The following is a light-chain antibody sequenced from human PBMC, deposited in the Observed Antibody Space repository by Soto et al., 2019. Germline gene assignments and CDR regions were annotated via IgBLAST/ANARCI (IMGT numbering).Light chain of an antibody. CDR3: QQYDNWPPGT. CDR1: QSVSNN. Sequence: EIVVTQSPATLSVSPGERATLSCRASQSVSNNLAWYQQKPAQAPRLLIYGASTRATGIPARFSGSGSGTEFTLTISSLQSEDFAVYYCQQYDNWPPGTFGQGTKVDIK. CDR2: GAS. J-gene: IGKJ1*01. V-gene: IGKV3-15*01.